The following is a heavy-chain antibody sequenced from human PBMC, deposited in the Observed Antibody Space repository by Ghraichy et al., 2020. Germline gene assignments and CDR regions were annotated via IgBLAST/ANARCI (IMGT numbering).Heavy chain of an antibody. CDR1: GFTFSSSG. D-gene: IGHD2-15*01. J-gene: IGHJ3*02. CDR2: LQLDGGDT. V-gene: IGHV3-30*02. Sequence: GGSLRLSCAASGFTFSSSGFHWVRQAPGKGLEWVAFLQLDGGDTYYEDSVKGRFTISGDNSKNTLFLQMNNLRAEDTGLYYCARRYCIGVACHGAFDIWGQGTMVTVSS. CDR3: ARRYCIGVACHGAFDI.